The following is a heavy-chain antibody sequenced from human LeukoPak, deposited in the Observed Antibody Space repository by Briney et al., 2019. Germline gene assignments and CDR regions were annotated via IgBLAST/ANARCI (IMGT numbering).Heavy chain of an antibody. J-gene: IGHJ4*02. D-gene: IGHD1-26*01. CDR2: IYSSGST. CDR1: GASISGSGYY. V-gene: IGHV4-39*01. CDR3: AKSGGYGLIDY. Sequence: PSETLSLTCTVSGASISGSGYYWGWIRQPPGKGLEWIGSIYSSGSTYYNASLQSRVTISIETSKNQISLRLNSVTAAETAMYYCAKSGGYGLIDYWGQGTLVTVSS.